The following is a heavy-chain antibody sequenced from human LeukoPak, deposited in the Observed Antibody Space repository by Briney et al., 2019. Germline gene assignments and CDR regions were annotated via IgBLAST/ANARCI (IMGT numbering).Heavy chain of an antibody. CDR2: ISVYNGNT. CDR3: ASGRVLRYFDWLLGPFDY. D-gene: IGHD3-9*01. Sequence: GASVKVSCKASGYTFSDYDITWVRQAPGQGLEWMGWISVYNGNTNYAQELQGRVTMTTDTSTSTAYMELSSLRFEDTAVYYCASGRVLRYFDWLLGPFDYWGQGTLVTVSS. J-gene: IGHJ4*02. V-gene: IGHV1-18*01. CDR1: GYTFSDYD.